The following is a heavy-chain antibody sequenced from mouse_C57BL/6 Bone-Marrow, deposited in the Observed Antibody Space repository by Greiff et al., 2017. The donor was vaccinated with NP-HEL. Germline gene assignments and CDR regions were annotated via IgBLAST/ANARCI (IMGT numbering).Heavy chain of an antibody. CDR3: ARSTTYYSNFHWYFDV. J-gene: IGHJ1*03. V-gene: IGHV1-26*01. Sequence: EVQLQQSGPELVKPGASVKISCKASGYTFTDYYMNWVKQSHGKSLEWIGDINPNNGGTSYNQKFKGKATLTVDKSSSTAYMELRSLTSEDSAVYYCARSTTYYSNFHWYFDVWGTGTTVTVSS. D-gene: IGHD2-5*01. CDR2: INPNNGGT. CDR1: GYTFTDYY.